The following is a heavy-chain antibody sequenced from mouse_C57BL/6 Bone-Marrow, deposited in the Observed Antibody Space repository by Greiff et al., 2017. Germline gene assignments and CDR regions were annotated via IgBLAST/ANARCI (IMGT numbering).Heavy chain of an antibody. CDR3: TTNYHLFAY. CDR1: GFNIKDDY. CDR2: IDPENGDT. D-gene: IGHD2-1*01. V-gene: IGHV14-4*01. J-gene: IGHJ3*01. Sequence: EVQLQQSGAELVRPGASVTLSCTASGFNIKDDYMHWVKQRPEQGLEWIGWIDPENGDTEYASKFQGKATITADTSSNTAYLQLSSLTSEDTAGYYCTTNYHLFAYWGQGTLVTVSA.